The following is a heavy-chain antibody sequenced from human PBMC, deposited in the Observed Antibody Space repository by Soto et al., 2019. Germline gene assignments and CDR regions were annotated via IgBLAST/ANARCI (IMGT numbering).Heavy chain of an antibody. V-gene: IGHV3-15*01. Sequence: GGSLRLSCAASGFTFSNAWMSWVRQAPGKGLEWVGRIKSKTDGGTTDYAAPVKGRFTISRDDSKNTLYLQMNSLKTEDTAVYYCTGRRTRVSGSYYRYYYYGMDVWGQGTTVTVSS. D-gene: IGHD1-26*01. CDR2: IKSKTDGGTT. CDR1: GFTFSNAW. CDR3: TGRRTRVSGSYYRYYYYGMDV. J-gene: IGHJ6*02.